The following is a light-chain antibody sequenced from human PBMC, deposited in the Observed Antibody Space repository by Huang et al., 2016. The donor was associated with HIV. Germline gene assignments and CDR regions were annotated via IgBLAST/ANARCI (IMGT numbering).Light chain of an antibody. CDR1: QSVSSN. Sequence: EIVMTQSPATLSLSPGERATLSCRASQSVSSNLAWYQQKPGQAPRLLIYAASTRATGIPARFSGRGSGTEFTLTISSLQSEYFAVYYCQQYNNWPRTFGQGTKVEIK. J-gene: IGKJ1*01. CDR3: QQYNNWPRT. CDR2: AAS. V-gene: IGKV3-15*01.